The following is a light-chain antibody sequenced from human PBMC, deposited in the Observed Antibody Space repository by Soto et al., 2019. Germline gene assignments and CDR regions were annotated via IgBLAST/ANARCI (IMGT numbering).Light chain of an antibody. CDR2: DAS. J-gene: IGKJ1*01. V-gene: IGKV3-11*01. CDR1: QSVSSY. Sequence: IVLTQSTATLSLSPGERATLSCRASQSVSSYLAWYQQKPGQAPRLLIYDASNRATGIPARFSGSGSGTDFTLTISSLEPEDFAVYYCQQRSNWLGTFGQGTKVDIK. CDR3: QQRSNWLGT.